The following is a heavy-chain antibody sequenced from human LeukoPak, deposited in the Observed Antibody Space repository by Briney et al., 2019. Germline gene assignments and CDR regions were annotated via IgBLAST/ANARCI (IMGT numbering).Heavy chain of an antibody. CDR1: GGTFSSYA. CDR3: ARVKSAREYYFDY. J-gene: IGHJ4*02. V-gene: IGHV1-69*05. Sequence: SVKVSCKASGGTFSSYAISWVRQAPRQGLEWMGGIIPIFGTANYAQKFQGRVTITTDESTSTAYMELSSLRSEDTAVYYCARVKSAREYYFDYWGQGTLVTVSS. CDR2: IIPIFGTA. D-gene: IGHD6-25*01.